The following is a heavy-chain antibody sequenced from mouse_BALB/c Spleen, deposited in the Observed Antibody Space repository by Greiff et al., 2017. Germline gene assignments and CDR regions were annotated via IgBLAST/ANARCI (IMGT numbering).Heavy chain of an antibody. D-gene: IGHD1-1*01. V-gene: IGHV1S22*01. CDR1: GYTFTSYW. CDR3: ARVGSSYDYAMDY. Sequence: LQQPGSELVRPGASVKLSCKASGYTFTSYWMHWVKQRPGQGLEWIGNIYPGSGSTNYDEKFKGKATLTSDKSSSTAYMELSSLTSEDSAVYYCARVGSSYDYAMDYWGQGTSVTVSS. CDR2: IYPGSGST. J-gene: IGHJ4*01.